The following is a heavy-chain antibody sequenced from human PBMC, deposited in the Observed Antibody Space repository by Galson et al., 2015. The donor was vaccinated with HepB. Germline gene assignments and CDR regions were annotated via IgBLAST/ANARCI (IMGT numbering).Heavy chain of an antibody. Sequence: SLRLSCAASGFPFSTYGMHWVRQAPGKGLEWVAVIWYDGSNTHYADSVMGRFTISRDNSKNTLYLQMNSLRAEDTAVYYCGRELYSKYPIDYWGRGTLVTVSS. CDR1: GFPFSTYG. CDR2: IWYDGSNT. D-gene: IGHD6-13*01. CDR3: GRELYSKYPIDY. V-gene: IGHV3-33*01. J-gene: IGHJ4*02.